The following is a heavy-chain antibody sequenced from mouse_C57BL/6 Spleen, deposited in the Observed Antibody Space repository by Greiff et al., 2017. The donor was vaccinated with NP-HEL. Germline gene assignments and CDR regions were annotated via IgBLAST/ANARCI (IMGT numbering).Heavy chain of an antibody. CDR3: TKNLLLRSGFAY. J-gene: IGHJ3*01. Sequence: VQLQQSGTVLARPGASVKMSCKTSGYTFTSYWMHWVKQRPGQGLEWIGAIYPGNSDTSYNQKSKGKAKLTAVTSASTAYMELSSLTNEDSAVYYCTKNLLLRSGFAYWGQGTLVTVSA. D-gene: IGHD1-1*01. V-gene: IGHV1-5*01. CDR1: GYTFTSYW. CDR2: IYPGNSDT.